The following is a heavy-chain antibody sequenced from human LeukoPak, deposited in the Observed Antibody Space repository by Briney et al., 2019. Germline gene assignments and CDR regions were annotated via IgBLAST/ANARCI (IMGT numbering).Heavy chain of an antibody. CDR2: ISGSGGST. D-gene: IGHD4-17*01. Sequence: GGSLRLSCAASGFTFSTYAMNWVRQAPGKGLEWVSAISGSGGSTYYADSVKGRFTISRDNSKNTLYLQMNSLRAEDTAVYYCAKGPDYGDYVGYYYYYYMDVWGKGTTVTISS. J-gene: IGHJ6*03. CDR1: GFTFSTYA. CDR3: AKGPDYGDYVGYYYYYYMDV. V-gene: IGHV3-23*01.